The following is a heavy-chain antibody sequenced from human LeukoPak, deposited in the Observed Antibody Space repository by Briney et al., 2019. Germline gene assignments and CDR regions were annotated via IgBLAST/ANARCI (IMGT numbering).Heavy chain of an antibody. V-gene: IGHV3-23*01. CDR1: GSTFSSYA. J-gene: IGHJ4*02. CDR2: ISGSGGST. D-gene: IGHD3-22*01. Sequence: GGSLRLSCAASGSTFSSYAMSWVRQAPGKGLEWVSAISGSGGSTYYADSVKGRFTISRDNSKNTLYLQMNSLRAEDTAVYYCVRNYGYYYDSSGYWRYWGQGTLVTVSS. CDR3: VRNYGYYYDSSGYWRY.